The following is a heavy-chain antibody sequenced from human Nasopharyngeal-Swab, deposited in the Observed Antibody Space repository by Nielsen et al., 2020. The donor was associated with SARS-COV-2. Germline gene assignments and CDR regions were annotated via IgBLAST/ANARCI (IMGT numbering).Heavy chain of an antibody. D-gene: IGHD6-19*01. CDR1: GFTFSSYS. Sequence: GGSLRLSCAASGFTFSSYSMNWVRQAPGKGLEWVSSISSSSSYIYYADSVKGRFTISRDNAKNSLYLQMNSLRADDTAVYYCAKRSNSSGWYSPFDYWGQGTLVSVSS. V-gene: IGHV3-21*04. CDR2: ISSSSSYI. J-gene: IGHJ4*02. CDR3: AKRSNSSGWYSPFDY.